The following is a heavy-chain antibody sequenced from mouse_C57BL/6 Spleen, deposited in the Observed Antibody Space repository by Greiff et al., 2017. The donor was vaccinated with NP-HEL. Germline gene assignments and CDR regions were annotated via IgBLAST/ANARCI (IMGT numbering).Heavy chain of an antibody. V-gene: IGHV5-6*01. D-gene: IGHD1-1*01. J-gene: IGHJ1*03. CDR1: GFTFSSYG. Sequence: EVKVVDSGGDLVKPGGSLKLSCAASGFTFSSYGMSWVRQTPDKRLEWVATISSGGSYTYYPDSVKGRFTISRDNAKNTLYLQMSSLKSEDTAMYYCARLSEDYYGSSYGYFDVWGTGTTVTVSS. CDR2: ISSGGSYT. CDR3: ARLSEDYYGSSYGYFDV.